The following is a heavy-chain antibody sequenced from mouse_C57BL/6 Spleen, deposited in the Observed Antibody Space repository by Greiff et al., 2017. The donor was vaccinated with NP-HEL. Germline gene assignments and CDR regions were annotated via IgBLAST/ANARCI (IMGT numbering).Heavy chain of an antibody. CDR1: GFTFSSYT. CDR2: ISGGGGNT. CDR3: ARHDWDWFAY. Sequence: EVKLVESGGGLVKPGGSLKLSCAASGFTFSSYTMSWVRQTPEKRLEWVATISGGGGNTYYPDSVKGRFTISRDNAKNTLYLQMSSLRSEDTALYYCARHDWDWFAYWGQGTLVTVSA. D-gene: IGHD4-1*01. V-gene: IGHV5-9*01. J-gene: IGHJ3*01.